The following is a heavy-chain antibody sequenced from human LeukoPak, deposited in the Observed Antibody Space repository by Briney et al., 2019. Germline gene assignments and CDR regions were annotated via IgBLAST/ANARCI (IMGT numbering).Heavy chain of an antibody. CDR2: TRHKAKRYTT. CDR1: GFIISDHY. CDR3: TRVYSGSSNAFDI. J-gene: IGHJ3*02. V-gene: IGHV3-72*01. Sequence: GGSLRLSCAASGFIISDHYMDWVRQAPGKGLEWVGRTRHKAKRYTTEYATSVKGRFTISRDDSKNSLYLQMNSLRIEDTAVYYCTRVYSGSSNAFDIWGQGTMVTVSS. D-gene: IGHD1-26*01.